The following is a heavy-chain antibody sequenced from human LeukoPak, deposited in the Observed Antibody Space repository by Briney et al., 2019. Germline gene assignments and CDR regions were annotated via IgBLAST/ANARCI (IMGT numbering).Heavy chain of an antibody. CDR1: GFTFSSYA. CDR3: AKGAITFGRGNYIDY. Sequence: PGGSLRLSCAASGFTFSSYAMSWVRQAPGKGVERVSSISGSGGSTYYADSVKGGFTISRDNSKNTLYLRMNSLRADDTAVYYCAKGAITFGRGNYIDYWGQGTLVTVSS. J-gene: IGHJ4*02. D-gene: IGHD3-16*01. CDR2: ISGSGGST. V-gene: IGHV3-23*01.